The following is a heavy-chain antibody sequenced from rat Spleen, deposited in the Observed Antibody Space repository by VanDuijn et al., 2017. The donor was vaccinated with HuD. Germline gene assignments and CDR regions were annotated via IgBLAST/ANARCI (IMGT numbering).Heavy chain of an antibody. V-gene: IGHV5-31*01. CDR1: GFTFNNYW. CDR3: TRGGFYRY. CDR2: ITNTGRRT. D-gene: IGHD1-1*01. Sequence: EVQLMESGGGLVQPGRSLKLSCVASGFTFNNYWMTWIRQAPGKGLEWVASITNTGRRTYYPDSVRGRFAISRDTAENTLSLQMNSLRSENTATXYCTRGGFYRYWXXGVMVTVSS. J-gene: IGHJ2*01.